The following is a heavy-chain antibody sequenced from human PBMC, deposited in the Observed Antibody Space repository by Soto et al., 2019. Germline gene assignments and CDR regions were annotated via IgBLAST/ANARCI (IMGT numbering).Heavy chain of an antibody. J-gene: IGHJ4*02. D-gene: IGHD3-10*01. Sequence: QLQLQESGPGLVKPSETLSLTCTVSGGSISSSSYYWGWIRQPPGKGLEWIGSIYYSGSTYYNPSLKSRVTISVDTSKNQFSLKLSSLTAADTAVYYCARHPRYYYGSGVYFDYWGQGTLVTVSS. V-gene: IGHV4-39*01. CDR3: ARHPRYYYGSGVYFDY. CDR2: IYYSGST. CDR1: GGSISSSSYY.